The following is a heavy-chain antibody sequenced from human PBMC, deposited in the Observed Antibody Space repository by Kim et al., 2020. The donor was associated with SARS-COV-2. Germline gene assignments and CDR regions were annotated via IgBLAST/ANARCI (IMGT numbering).Heavy chain of an antibody. CDR2: ISTNNGNT. CDR1: GYTFTNYG. J-gene: IGHJ5*02. V-gene: IGHV1-18*01. CDR3: ARFYGSGSYYNWFDP. D-gene: IGHD3-10*01. Sequence: ASVKVSCKASGYTFTNYGISWVRQAPGQGLKWMGWISTNNGNTNYAQKLQGRVTMTTDTSTSTAYMELRSLRSDDTAVYYCARFYGSGSYYNWFDPWGQGTLVTVSS.